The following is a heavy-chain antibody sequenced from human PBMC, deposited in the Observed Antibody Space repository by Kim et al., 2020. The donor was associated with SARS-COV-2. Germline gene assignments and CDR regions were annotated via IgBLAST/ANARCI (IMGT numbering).Heavy chain of an antibody. Sequence: GESLKISCKGSGYSFTSYWISWVRQMPGKGLEWMGRIDPSDSYTNYSPSFQGHVTISADKSISTAYLQWSSLKASYTAMYYCASSGYPYYFDYWGQGTLVTVSS. V-gene: IGHV5-10-1*01. CDR3: ASSGYPYYFDY. J-gene: IGHJ4*02. CDR1: GYSFTSYW. D-gene: IGHD3-22*01. CDR2: IDPSDSYT.